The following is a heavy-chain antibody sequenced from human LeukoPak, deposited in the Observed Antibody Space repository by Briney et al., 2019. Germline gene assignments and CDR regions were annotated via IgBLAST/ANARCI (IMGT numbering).Heavy chain of an antibody. CDR3: ARDRDQMGYDFWSGYSPKGFDY. V-gene: IGHV1-46*01. CDR2: NNPSGGST. Sequence: ASVKVSCKASGYTFTSYYMHWVRQAPGQGLEWMGINNPSGGSTSYAQKFQGRVTMTRDTSTSTVYMELSSLRSEDTAVYYCARDRDQMGYDFWSGYSPKGFDYWGQGTLVTVSS. J-gene: IGHJ4*02. D-gene: IGHD3-3*01. CDR1: GYTFTSYY.